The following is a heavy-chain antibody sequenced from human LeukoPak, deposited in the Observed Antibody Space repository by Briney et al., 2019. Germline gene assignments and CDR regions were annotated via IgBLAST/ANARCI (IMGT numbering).Heavy chain of an antibody. D-gene: IGHD3-10*01. CDR3: APGWGPRHFDLFFMDL. V-gene: IGHV4-39*01. J-gene: IGHJ6*03. CDR2: IYYSGST. Sequence: QSSETLSLTCTVSGGSISSSSYYWGWIRQPPGKGLEWIGSIYYSGSTYYNPSLKSRVTISVDTSRNQFSLRLTSVTAADTAVYYCAPGWGPRHFDLFFMDLWGKGTTVTVSS. CDR1: GGSISSSSYY.